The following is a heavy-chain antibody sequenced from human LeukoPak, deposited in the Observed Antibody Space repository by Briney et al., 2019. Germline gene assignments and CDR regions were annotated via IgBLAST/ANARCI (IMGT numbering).Heavy chain of an antibody. CDR3: AKDDYGDYSYYFDY. V-gene: IGHV3-74*01. Sequence: GGSLRLSCKASGFIFSLYWMHWVRQVPGKGLVWVSRIEGGAIDTDYADFVKGRFTISRDNSKNTLYLQMNSLRADDTAVYYCAKDDYGDYSYYFDYWGQGALVTVSS. J-gene: IGHJ4*02. CDR1: GFIFSLYW. D-gene: IGHD4-17*01. CDR2: IEGGAIDT.